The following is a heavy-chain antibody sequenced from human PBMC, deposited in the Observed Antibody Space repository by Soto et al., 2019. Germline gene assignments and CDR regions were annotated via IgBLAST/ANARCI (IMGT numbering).Heavy chain of an antibody. V-gene: IGHV3-33*01. CDR1: GFTFSSYG. D-gene: IGHD3-9*01. CDR3: ASYDILTGPYHV. CDR2: IWYDGSNK. J-gene: IGHJ6*02. Sequence: PGGSLRLSCAASGFTFSSYGMHWVRQAPGKGLEWVAVIWYDGSNKYYADSVKGRFTISRDNSKNTLYLQMNSLRAEDTAVYYCASYDILTGPYHVWGQGTTVTVSS.